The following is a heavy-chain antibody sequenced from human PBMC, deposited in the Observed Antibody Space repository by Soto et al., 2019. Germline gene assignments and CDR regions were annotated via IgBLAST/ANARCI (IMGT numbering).Heavy chain of an antibody. CDR2: VYWNDYK. Sequence: QITLKESGPTLVKPTQTLTLTCTVSGFSLSTNGVGWGWIRQPQGKALEWLEIVYWNDYKPCRPSLGSSLTIARDASKNQVVLTMTNVDPVDTATYYCAHRHFNKVAYFDYWGQGTLVTVSS. V-gene: IGHV2-5*01. CDR1: GFSLSTNGVG. CDR3: AHRHFNKVAYFDY. J-gene: IGHJ4*02.